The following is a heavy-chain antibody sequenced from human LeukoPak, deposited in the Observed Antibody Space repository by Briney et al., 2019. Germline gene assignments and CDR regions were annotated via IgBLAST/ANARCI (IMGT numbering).Heavy chain of an antibody. CDR3: ARFFGVVIGFDY. J-gene: IGHJ4*02. CDR1: GGSISSGSYY. V-gene: IGHV4-61*02. D-gene: IGHD3-3*01. Sequence: SETLSLTCTVSGGSISSGSYYWSWIRQPAGKGLEWIGRIYTSGSTNYNPSLKSRVTISVDTSKNQFSLKLSSVTAADTAVYYCARFFGVVIGFDYWGQGTLVTVSS. CDR2: IYTSGST.